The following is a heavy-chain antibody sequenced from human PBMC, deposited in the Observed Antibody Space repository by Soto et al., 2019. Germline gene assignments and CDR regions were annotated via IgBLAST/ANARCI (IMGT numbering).Heavy chain of an antibody. J-gene: IGHJ1*01. CDR3: APTLYDPGSC. CDR2: ISSSSSYT. D-gene: IGHD5-12*01. V-gene: IGHV3-11*03. CDR1: GCTFSDYY. Sequence: GGSLRLSCAASGCTFSDYYMSWIRQAPGKGLEWVSYISSSSSYTNYADSVKGRFIISRDNAKNSLYLQMNSLRAEDTAVYYCAPTLYDPGSCWGQGTLATVSS.